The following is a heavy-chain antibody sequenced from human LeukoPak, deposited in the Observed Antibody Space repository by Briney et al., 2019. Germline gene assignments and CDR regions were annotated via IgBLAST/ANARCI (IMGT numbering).Heavy chain of an antibody. V-gene: IGHV3-21*04. J-gene: IGHJ4*02. CDR1: GFTFSDYS. CDR3: AKDPYYYDTSGYNGDY. Sequence: PGGSLRLSCAASGFTFSDYSMSWVRQAPGKGLEWVSYISSSSSYIYYADSVKGRFTISRDNSKNTLFLQMNSLRAEDTAVYYCAKDPYYYDTSGYNGDYWGQGTLVTVSS. D-gene: IGHD3-22*01. CDR2: ISSSSSYI.